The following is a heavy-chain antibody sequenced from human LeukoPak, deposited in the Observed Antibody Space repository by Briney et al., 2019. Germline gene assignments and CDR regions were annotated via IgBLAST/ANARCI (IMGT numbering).Heavy chain of an antibody. V-gene: IGHV3-74*01. D-gene: IGHD2-21*01. CDR1: GFTFSSYW. J-gene: IGHJ4*02. CDR2: INSDGSST. Sequence: PGGSLRLSCAASGFTFSSYWMHWVRQAPGKGLVCVSRINSDGSSTNYADSVKGRFTISRDNAKNTLYLQMNSLRAEDTAVYYCAQELKIGHWGQGTLVTVSS. CDR3: AQELKIGH.